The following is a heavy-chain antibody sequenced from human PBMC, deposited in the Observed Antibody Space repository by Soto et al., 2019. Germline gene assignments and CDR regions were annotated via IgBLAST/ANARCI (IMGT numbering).Heavy chain of an antibody. V-gene: IGHV4-4*02. D-gene: IGHD3-16*01. CDR1: GDSTSNSNW. CDR3: ARRIYGDWYFDL. Sequence: QVQLQDSGPGLVKPSGTLSLTCAVSGDSTSNSNWWNWVRQPPGKGLEWIGEVHHSGSTNYNPSLKSRXXIXLXXSKNQFSLKLSFVTAADTAVYYCARRIYGDWYFDLWGRGTLVTVTS. J-gene: IGHJ2*01. CDR2: VHHSGST.